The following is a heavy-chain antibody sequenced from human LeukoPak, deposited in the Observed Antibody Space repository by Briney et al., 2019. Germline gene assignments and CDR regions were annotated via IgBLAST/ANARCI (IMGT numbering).Heavy chain of an antibody. D-gene: IGHD5-12*01. Sequence: GGSLGLSCAASGLIVSSNYMSWVRQAPGKGLEWVSIIYGDGSTYYADSMKGRFTISRDNSKNTLYLQMNSLRVEDTAVYYCARVIVATNTFDAFDIWGQGTMVTVSS. V-gene: IGHV3-53*01. CDR3: ARVIVATNTFDAFDI. J-gene: IGHJ3*02. CDR1: GLIVSSNY. CDR2: IYGDGST.